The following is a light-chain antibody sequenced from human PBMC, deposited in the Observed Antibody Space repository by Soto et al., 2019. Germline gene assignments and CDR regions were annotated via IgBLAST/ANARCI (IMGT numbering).Light chain of an antibody. CDR3: QSYASSLSANFV. J-gene: IGLJ1*01. V-gene: IGLV1-40*01. Sequence: QSVLTQPASVCGAPGQRVTISCTGSSSNIGAGYDVHWYQQLPGKAPKLLIYGNNNRPSGVPDRFSGSKSGTSASLAINGLRADDEADYYCQSYASSLSANFVFGTGTKVTVL. CDR1: SSNIGAGYD. CDR2: GNN.